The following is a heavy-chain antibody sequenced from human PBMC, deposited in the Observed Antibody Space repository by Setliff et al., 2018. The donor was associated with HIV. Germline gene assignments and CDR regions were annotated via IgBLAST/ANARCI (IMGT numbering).Heavy chain of an antibody. CDR3: ARSGDGYNGGADY. D-gene: IGHD5-12*01. Sequence: PSETLSLTCTVPGGSINRSNYYWGWIRQPPGKGLEWIGTISYTGSTYYDPSLKSRVTISLDTSKNQFSLKLSSVTAADTAVYYCARSGDGYNGGADYWGQGTLVTVSS. CDR2: ISYTGST. V-gene: IGHV4-39*01. CDR1: GGSINRSNYY. J-gene: IGHJ4*02.